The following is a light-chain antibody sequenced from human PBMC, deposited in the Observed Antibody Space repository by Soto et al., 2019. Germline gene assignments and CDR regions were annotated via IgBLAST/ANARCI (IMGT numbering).Light chain of an antibody. Sequence: QSVLTQPPSVSAAPGQNVTISSSRTSSNLGNNYVSSYQHLPGTSPRILIYDNYKRPSGIPDRFSGFKSGMSATLGITGLQTGDEADYNCGTWDTSLRVFNVFGSGTKGTVL. CDR2: DNY. CDR3: GTWDTSLRVFNV. CDR1: SSNLGNNY. V-gene: IGLV1-51*01. J-gene: IGLJ1*01.